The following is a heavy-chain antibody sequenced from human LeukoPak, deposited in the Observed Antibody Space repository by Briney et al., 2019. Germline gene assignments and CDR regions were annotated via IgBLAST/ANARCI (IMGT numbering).Heavy chain of an antibody. CDR2: ICPGDSDT. D-gene: IGHD1-26*01. CDR3: ARPRGSHGRYYFDY. V-gene: IGHV5-51*01. CDR1: GYSFISHW. Sequence: GESLKISCKGSGYSFISHWIGWVRQVPGKGLEWMGIICPGDSDTRYSPSFQGQVTISADKSISTAYLQWSSLKASDTAMYYCARPRGSHGRYYFDYWGQGTLVTVSS. J-gene: IGHJ4*02.